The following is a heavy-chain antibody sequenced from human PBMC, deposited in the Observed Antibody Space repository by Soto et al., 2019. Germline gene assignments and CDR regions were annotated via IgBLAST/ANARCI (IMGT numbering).Heavy chain of an antibody. CDR1: GGSFSGYY. D-gene: IGHD3-22*01. Sequence: QVQLQQWGAGLLKPSETLSLTCAVYGGSFSGYYWSWIRQPPGKGLEWIGEINHSGSTNFNPSLNKRVPLSVAASKYQFALKLGSVTAADTAVYYCARTDYYDSRGYYYYVLDVWGQGTTGTVSS. CDR2: INHSGST. J-gene: IGHJ6*02. V-gene: IGHV4-34*01. CDR3: ARTDYYDSRGYYYYVLDV.